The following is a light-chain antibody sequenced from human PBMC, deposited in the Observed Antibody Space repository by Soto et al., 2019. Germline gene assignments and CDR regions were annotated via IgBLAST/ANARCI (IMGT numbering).Light chain of an antibody. V-gene: IGKV1-27*01. CDR1: QGISEY. J-gene: IGKJ1*01. CDR2: GAS. CDR3: HSYNSIPRT. Sequence: DIQMAQSPSSLSASIGDRVTITCRASQGISEYLAWYQQRPGNAPNLLIYGASSLQSGVPSRFSGSGSGTHFTLTISSLQPEDVATYYCHSYNSIPRTFGQGTTVEIK.